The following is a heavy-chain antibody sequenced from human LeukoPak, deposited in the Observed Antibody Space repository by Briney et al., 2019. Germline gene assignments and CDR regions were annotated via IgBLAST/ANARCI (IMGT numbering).Heavy chain of an antibody. J-gene: IGHJ4*02. CDR2: ISTSSSHI. CDR3: ARDTGYYDSTGYDY. V-gene: IGHV3-21*01. Sequence: GGSLRLSCAASGFTLSSYYMNWVRQAPGKGLEWVSSISTSSSHIYYADSMKGRFTISRDNAKNSLYLQMNSLRAEDTAVYYCARDTGYYDSTGYDYWGQGTLVTVSS. CDR1: GFTLSSYY. D-gene: IGHD3-22*01.